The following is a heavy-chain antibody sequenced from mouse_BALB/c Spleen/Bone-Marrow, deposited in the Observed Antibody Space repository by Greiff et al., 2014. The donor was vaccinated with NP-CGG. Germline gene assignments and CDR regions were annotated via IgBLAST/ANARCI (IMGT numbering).Heavy chain of an antibody. V-gene: IGHV1S56*01. CDR3: ARSRGGMDY. CDR1: GYTFTSYD. CDR2: IYPGDGST. D-gene: IGHD1-1*02. Sequence: QVQLKDSGPELVKPGALVKISCKASGYTFTSYDINWVKQRPGQGLEWIGWIYPGDGSTKYNEKFKAKATLTADKSSSTAYMQLSSLTSENSAVYFCARSRGGMDYWGQGTSVTVSS. J-gene: IGHJ4*01.